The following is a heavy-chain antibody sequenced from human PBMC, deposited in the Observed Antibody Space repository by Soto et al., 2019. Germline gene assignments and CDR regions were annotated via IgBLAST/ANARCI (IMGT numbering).Heavy chain of an antibody. D-gene: IGHD7-27*01. J-gene: IGHJ3*02. Sequence: GGSLRLSCAASGFTFSSYSMNWVRQAPGKGLEWVSSISSSSSYIYYADSVKGRFTISRDNAKNSLYLQMNSLRAEDTAVYYCARDRANWGSSAFDIWGQGTMVTVSS. CDR1: GFTFSSYS. CDR3: ARDRANWGSSAFDI. V-gene: IGHV3-21*01. CDR2: ISSSSSYI.